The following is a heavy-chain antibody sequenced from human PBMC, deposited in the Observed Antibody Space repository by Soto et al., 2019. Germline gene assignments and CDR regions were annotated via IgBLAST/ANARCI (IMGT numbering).Heavy chain of an antibody. V-gene: IGHV3-74*01. CDR1: EFTFSGRS. Sequence: EVQLVESGGGLVQPGGSLRLSCEASEFTFSGRSVHWVRQAPGKGLVWVSGIDKVGTDSTYADSVKGRFTSSRDNANNTVYLQMNRLRVEDTAVYYCARGWFGPDVWGKGTTVTVSS. CDR3: ARGWFGPDV. CDR2: IDKVGTDS. D-gene: IGHD3-10*01. J-gene: IGHJ6*03.